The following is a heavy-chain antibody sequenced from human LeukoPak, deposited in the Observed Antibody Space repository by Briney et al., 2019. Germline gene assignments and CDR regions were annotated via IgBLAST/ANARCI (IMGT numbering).Heavy chain of an antibody. CDR3: ARQKILDDNYDSSGYYVDQ. CDR1: NGSIITSSYY. CDR2: IYYRGRT. J-gene: IGHJ4*02. V-gene: IGHV4-39*01. D-gene: IGHD3-22*01. Sequence: SETLSLTCTVSNGSIITSSYYWGWIRQPPGKGLEWIGSIYYRGRTYYSPSLKTRVTISADTSNNQFSLNLSSVTASDTAVYYCARQKILDDNYDSSGYYVDQWGQGSLVAVSS.